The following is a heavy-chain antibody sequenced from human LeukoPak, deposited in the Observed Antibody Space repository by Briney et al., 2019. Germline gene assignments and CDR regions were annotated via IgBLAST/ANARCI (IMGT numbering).Heavy chain of an antibody. D-gene: IGHD3-3*01. CDR2: MNPNSGNT. J-gene: IGHJ5*02. CDR3: ARGLRDSYYDFWSGYRHTPWNWFDP. Sequence: VASVKVSCKASGYTFTSYDINWVRQATGQGLEWMGWMNPNSGNTGYAQKFQGRVTMTRNTSISTAYMELSSLRSEDTAVYYCARGLRDSYYDFWSGYRHTPWNWFDPWGQGTLVTVSS. CDR1: GYTFTSYD. V-gene: IGHV1-8*01.